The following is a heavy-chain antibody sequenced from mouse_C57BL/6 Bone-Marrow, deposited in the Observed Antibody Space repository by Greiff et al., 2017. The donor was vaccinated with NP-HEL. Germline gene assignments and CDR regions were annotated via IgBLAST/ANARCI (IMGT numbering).Heavy chain of an antibody. CDR3: ARVRGGSMDY. CDR2: INYDGSST. J-gene: IGHJ4*01. V-gene: IGHV5-16*01. CDR1: GFTFSDYY. Sequence: EVQRVESEGGLVQPGSSMKLSCTASGFTFSDYYMAWVRQVPEKGLEWVANINYDGSSTYYLDSLKSRFIISRDNAKNILYLQMSSLKSEDTATYYCARVRGGSMDYWGQGTSVTVSS.